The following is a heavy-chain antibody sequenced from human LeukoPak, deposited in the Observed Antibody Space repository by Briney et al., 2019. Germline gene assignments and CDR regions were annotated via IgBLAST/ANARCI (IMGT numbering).Heavy chain of an antibody. CDR3: AKGYGWEASYYYYYMDV. CDR1: AFIISSYS. CDR2: ISSSSSYI. Sequence: GGSLRLSCAASAFIISSYSMNWVRQAPGKGLEWVSSISSSSSYIYYADSVKGRFTTSRDNAKNSLYLQMNSLRPEDTAVYYCAKGYGWEASYYYYYMDVWGKGTTVTISS. V-gene: IGHV3-21*01. J-gene: IGHJ6*03. D-gene: IGHD1-26*01.